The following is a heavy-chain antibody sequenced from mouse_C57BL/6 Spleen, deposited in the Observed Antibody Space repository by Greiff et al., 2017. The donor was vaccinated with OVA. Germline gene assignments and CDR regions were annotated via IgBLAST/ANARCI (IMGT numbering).Heavy chain of an antibody. D-gene: IGHD1-1*01. CDR1: GFTFSSYG. J-gene: IGHJ2*01. V-gene: IGHV5-6*01. CDR3: ARHNYGSRGDYFDY. Sequence: EVKLVESGGDLVKPGGSLKLSCAASGFTFSSYGMSWVRQTPDKRLEWVATISSGGSYTYYPDSVKGRVTISRDNAKNTLYLQMSSLKSEDTAMYYCARHNYGSRGDYFDYWGQGTTLTVSS. CDR2: ISSGGSYT.